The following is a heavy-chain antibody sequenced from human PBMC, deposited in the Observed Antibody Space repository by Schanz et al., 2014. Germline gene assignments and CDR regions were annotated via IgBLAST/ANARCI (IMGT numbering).Heavy chain of an antibody. V-gene: IGHV3-30*02. Sequence: QVRLVESGGGVVQPGGSLRLSCAASGFTFSTTGMHWVRQAPGKGLVWVTYIRYDGINKYYADSVKGRFTVSRDNAKSTLFLQMDSLRPEDTAVYFCAKSYDTSGYSGFDYWGQGTLVTVSS. CDR3: AKSYDTSGYSGFDY. CDR2: IRYDGINK. D-gene: IGHD3-22*01. J-gene: IGHJ4*02. CDR1: GFTFSTTG.